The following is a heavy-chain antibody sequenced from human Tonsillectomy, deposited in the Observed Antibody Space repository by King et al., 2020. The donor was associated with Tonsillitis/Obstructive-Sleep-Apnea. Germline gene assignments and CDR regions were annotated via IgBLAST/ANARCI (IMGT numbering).Heavy chain of an antibody. CDR1: RFLFSDYY. Sequence: VQLVESGGGLVKPGGSLRLSCAASRFLFSDYYMSWIRQAPGKGLEGVSNISPRMNFTNYADSMKGRLTISRDNAKNSLYLQMNSLRAEDTAVYYCARHIAVPGETSDAFDIWGQGTMVTFSS. J-gene: IGHJ3*02. CDR3: ARHIAVPGETSDAFDI. CDR2: ISPRMNFT. V-gene: IGHV3-11*05. D-gene: IGHD6-19*01.